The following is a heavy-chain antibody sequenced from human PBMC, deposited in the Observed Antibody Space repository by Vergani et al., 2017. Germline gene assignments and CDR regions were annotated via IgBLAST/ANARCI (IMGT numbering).Heavy chain of an antibody. D-gene: IGHD5-12*01. Sequence: QVQLQESGPGLVKPSETLSLTCTVSGGSIRSYYWSWIRQPPGKGLEWIGYIYYSGSTNYNPSLKSRVTISVDTSKNQFSLKLSSVTAADTAVYYCARVGRTYPSGYDGWPVGIRYYYGMDVWGQGTTVTVSS. CDR3: ARVGRTYPSGYDGWPVGIRYYYGMDV. J-gene: IGHJ6*02. CDR1: GGSIRSYY. CDR2: IYYSGST. V-gene: IGHV4-59*01.